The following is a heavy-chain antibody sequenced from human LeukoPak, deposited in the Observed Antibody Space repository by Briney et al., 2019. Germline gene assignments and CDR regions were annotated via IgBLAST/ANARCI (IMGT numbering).Heavy chain of an antibody. Sequence: ASVKVSCKASGYTFAGYYMHWVRQAPGQGLEWMGRINPNSGGTNYAQKFQGRVTMTRDTSISTAYMELSRLRSDDTAVYYCARHNPTMIVLNVDYWGQGTLVTVSS. CDR2: INPNSGGT. V-gene: IGHV1-2*06. D-gene: IGHD3-22*01. CDR1: GYTFAGYY. J-gene: IGHJ4*02. CDR3: ARHNPTMIVLNVDY.